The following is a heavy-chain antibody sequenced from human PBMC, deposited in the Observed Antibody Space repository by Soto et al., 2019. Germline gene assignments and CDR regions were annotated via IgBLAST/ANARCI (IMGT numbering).Heavy chain of an antibody. Sequence: GGSLRLSCAASGFTFSSYGMHWVRQAPGKGLEWVAVISYDGSNKYYADSVKGRFTISRDNSKNTLYLQMNSLRAEDTAVYYCAKDGRGYSGYAIYYGMDVWGQGTTVTVSS. CDR3: AKDGRGYSGYAIYYGMDV. CDR2: ISYDGSNK. CDR1: GFTFSSYG. D-gene: IGHD5-12*01. J-gene: IGHJ6*02. V-gene: IGHV3-30*18.